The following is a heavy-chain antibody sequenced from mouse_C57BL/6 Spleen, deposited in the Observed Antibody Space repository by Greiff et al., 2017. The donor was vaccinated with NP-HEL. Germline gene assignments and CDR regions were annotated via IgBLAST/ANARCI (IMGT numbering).Heavy chain of an antibody. D-gene: IGHD2-12*01. CDR1: GYTFTSYW. V-gene: IGHV1-7*01. J-gene: IGHJ4*01. Sequence: QVHVKQSGAELAKPGASVKLSCKASGYTFTSYWMHWVKQRPGQGLEWIGYINPSSGYTKYNQKFKDKATLTADKSSSTAYMQLSSLTYEDSAVYYCARSDDGDYYAMDYWGQGTSVTVSS. CDR3: ARSDDGDYYAMDY. CDR2: INPSSGYT.